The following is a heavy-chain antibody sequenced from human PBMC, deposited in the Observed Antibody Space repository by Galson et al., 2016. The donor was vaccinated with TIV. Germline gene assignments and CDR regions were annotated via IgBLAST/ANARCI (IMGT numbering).Heavy chain of an antibody. V-gene: IGHV4-61*02. CDR2: IYSSGST. J-gene: IGHJ5*02. CDR3: SIYYRSSFWFDP. Sequence: TLSLTCTVSGDSIINGTYYWNWIRQASGKGLEWIGRIYSSGSTKYNPSLNSRVTISMDTSKNQFSLKLSSVTAADTAVYYCSIYYRSSFWFDPWGQGTPVTVTS. D-gene: IGHD3-10*01. CDR1: GDSIINGTYY.